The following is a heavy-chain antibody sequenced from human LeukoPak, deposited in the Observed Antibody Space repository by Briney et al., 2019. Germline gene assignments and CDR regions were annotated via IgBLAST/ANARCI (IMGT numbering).Heavy chain of an antibody. CDR3: ARDPGVVAFHYFDF. CDR1: GFTFSSHA. V-gene: IGHV3-23*01. Sequence: GGSLRLSCVASGFTFSSHAMAWVRQAPGKGLEWDSAIGGRGGSTYYADSVKSRFTISRDNSKNTLYLQMNSLRAEDTALYYCARDPGVVAFHYFDFWGQGTLVTVSS. CDR2: IGGRGGST. D-gene: IGHD3-3*01. J-gene: IGHJ4*02.